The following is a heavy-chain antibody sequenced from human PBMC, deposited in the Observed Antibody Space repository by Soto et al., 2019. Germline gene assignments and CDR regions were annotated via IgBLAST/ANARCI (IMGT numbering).Heavy chain of an antibody. J-gene: IGHJ6*02. D-gene: IGHD6-19*01. CDR1: GYTFTSYA. CDR3: ARAAYSSGWDYYYGMDV. Sequence: ASVKVSCKASGYTFTSYAMHWVRQAPGQRLEWMGWINAGNGNTKYSQKFQGRVTITRDTSASTAYMELSSLRSEDTAVYYCARAAYSSGWDYYYGMDVWGQGTTVTVSS. V-gene: IGHV1-3*01. CDR2: INAGNGNT.